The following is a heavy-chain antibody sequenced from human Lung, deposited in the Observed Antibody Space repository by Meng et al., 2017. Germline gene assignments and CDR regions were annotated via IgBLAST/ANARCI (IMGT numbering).Heavy chain of an antibody. Sequence: EVQLVESGGGLVKPGGSRRRSCAASGFTFSSYSMTWVRQAPGKGLEWVSSISSSSAYADSVKGRFTISRDNAKNSLYLQMNSLRAEDTAVYYCARGRVVVAATPSDYWGQGTLVTVSS. J-gene: IGHJ4*02. V-gene: IGHV3-21*01. CDR1: GFTFSSYS. CDR3: ARGRVVVAATPSDY. D-gene: IGHD2-15*01. CDR2: ISSSSA.